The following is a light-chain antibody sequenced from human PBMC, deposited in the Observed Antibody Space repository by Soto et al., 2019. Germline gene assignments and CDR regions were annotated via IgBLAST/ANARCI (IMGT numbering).Light chain of an antibody. CDR2: AAS. J-gene: IGKJ1*01. CDR3: LQDYNYPWT. Sequence: AIQMTQSPSSLSASVGDRVTITCRASQVIRNDLGWYQQKPGKAPTLLIYAASSLQSGVPSRFSGSGSGTDFTLTISSLQPEDFATYYCLQDYNYPWTFGQGTKVEIK. V-gene: IGKV1-6*01. CDR1: QVIRND.